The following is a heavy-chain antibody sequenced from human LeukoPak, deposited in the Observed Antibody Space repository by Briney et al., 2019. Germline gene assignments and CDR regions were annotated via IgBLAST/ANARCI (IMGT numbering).Heavy chain of an antibody. V-gene: IGHV4-39*01. CDR2: IYYSGST. CDR3: ARLGFWSGYYSPFFDY. J-gene: IGHJ4*02. CDR1: GGSISSSSYY. Sequence: SETLSHTCTVSGGSISSSSYYWGWIRQPPGKGLEWIGSIYYSGSTYYNPSLKSRVTISVDTSKNQFSLKLSSVTAADTAVYYCARLGFWSGYYSPFFDYWGQGTLVTVSS. D-gene: IGHD3-3*01.